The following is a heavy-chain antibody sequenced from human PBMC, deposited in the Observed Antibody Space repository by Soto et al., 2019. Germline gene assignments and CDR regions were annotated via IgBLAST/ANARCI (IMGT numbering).Heavy chain of an antibody. CDR2: IYYSGST. CDR3: ARAPYSSSLYYYYYGMDV. CDR1: GGSISSSSYY. V-gene: IGHV4-39*01. J-gene: IGHJ6*02. D-gene: IGHD6-13*01. Sequence: SETLSLTCTVSGGSISSSSYYWGWIRQPPGKGLEWIGSIYYSGSTYYNPSLKSRVTISVDTSKNQFSLKLSSVTAADTAVYYCARAPYSSSLYYYYYGMDVWGQGTTVTVS.